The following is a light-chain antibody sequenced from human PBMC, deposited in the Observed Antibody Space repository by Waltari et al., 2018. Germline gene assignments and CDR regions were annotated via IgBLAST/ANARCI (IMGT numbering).Light chain of an antibody. J-gene: IGKJ4*01. Sequence: DIQMTQSPSTLSASVGDRLTITCRASQSISNWLAWYQQKPGKAPKFLIYKTSNLESGVPSRFSGSGSGTEFTLTISSLQPDDFATYYCQQYNVYSLTFGGGTKVEIK. V-gene: IGKV1-5*03. CDR3: QQYNVYSLT. CDR2: KTS. CDR1: QSISNW.